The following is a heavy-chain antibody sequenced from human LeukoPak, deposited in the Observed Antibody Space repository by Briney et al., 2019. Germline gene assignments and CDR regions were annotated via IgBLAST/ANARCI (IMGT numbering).Heavy chain of an antibody. CDR2: INSDGSST. CDR3: VTLLGYCGGAPCFADYNFDL. Sequence: GGSLRLSCAASGFTFSTYWMHWVRQAPGKGLVWVSRINSDGSSTTYGDSVEGRFTTSRDNAKNTLYLQMNRLRAEDTAVYYCVTLLGYCGGAPCFADYNFDLWGRGTLVTVSS. D-gene: IGHD2-15*01. CDR1: GFTFSTYW. J-gene: IGHJ2*01. V-gene: IGHV3-74*01.